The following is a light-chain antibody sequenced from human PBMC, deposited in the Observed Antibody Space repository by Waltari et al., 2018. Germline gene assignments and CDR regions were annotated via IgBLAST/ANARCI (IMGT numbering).Light chain of an antibody. CDR2: AAS. CDR3: QQYNDWPQT. Sequence: DIQMTQSPSSLSASVGDRVTITCRASQSISTFLNWYQQRPGKAPELLIYAASSLQSGVPSGFSGSGSGTDFTLTISSLQPEDFAVYYCQQYNDWPQTFGQGTKLETK. J-gene: IGKJ2*01. V-gene: IGKV1-39*01. CDR1: QSISTF.